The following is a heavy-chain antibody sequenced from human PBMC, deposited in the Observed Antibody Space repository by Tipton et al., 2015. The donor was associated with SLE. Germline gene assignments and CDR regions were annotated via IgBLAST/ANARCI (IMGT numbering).Heavy chain of an antibody. CDR1: GFTFSSYS. CDR2: ISSSSSYI. V-gene: IGHV3-21*01. CDR3: ARSVAGLYFDY. J-gene: IGHJ4*02. Sequence: GSLRLSCAASGFTFSSYSMNWVRQAPGKGLGWVSSISSSSSYIYYADSVKGRFTISRDNAKNSLYLQMNSLRAEDTAVYYCARSVAGLYFDYWGQGTLVTVSS. D-gene: IGHD6-19*01.